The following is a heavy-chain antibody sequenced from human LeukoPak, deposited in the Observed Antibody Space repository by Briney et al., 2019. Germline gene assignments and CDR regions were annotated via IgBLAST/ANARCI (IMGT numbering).Heavy chain of an antibody. CDR1: GYTFTGYY. CDR3: ARSFRDIAATISIDY. CDR2: INPNSGGT. J-gene: IGHJ4*02. Sequence: AAVKVSCKASGYTFTGYYMHGVRQAPGQGREWMGWINPNSGGTNYAQKFQGTVTMTRDTSISTAYMELSRLRSDDTAVYYSARSFRDIAATISIDYWGQGTLVTVSS. D-gene: IGHD5-12*01. V-gene: IGHV1-2*02.